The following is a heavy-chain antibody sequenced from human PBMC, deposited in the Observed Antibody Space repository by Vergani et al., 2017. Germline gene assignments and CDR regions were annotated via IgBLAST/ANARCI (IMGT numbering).Heavy chain of an antibody. D-gene: IGHD3-3*01. CDR1: GFTFNEYW. CDR2: MNGDGDTI. V-gene: IGHV3-74*01. J-gene: IGHJ5*02. Sequence: EVELVESGGGLVQPGGSLRLSCAASGFTFNEYWMHWARQVPGKGLVWVSGMNGDGDTISYADSVKGRFTISRDNAKNTLFLQMNSLRAEDTAVYYCARARKLRCGVGWENWFDPWGQGTLVTVSS. CDR3: ARARKLRCGVGWENWFDP.